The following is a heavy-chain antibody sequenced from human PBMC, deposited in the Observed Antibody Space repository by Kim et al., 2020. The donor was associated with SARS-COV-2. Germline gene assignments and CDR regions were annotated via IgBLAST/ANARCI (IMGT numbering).Heavy chain of an antibody. D-gene: IGHD1-26*01. CDR3: AKGGGSSFYYYMDV. Sequence: GGSLRLSCAASGFTFSSFAMSWVRQAPGKGLEWVSTITGSGDSTYYADSVKGRFTISRDNSKNTLYLQMNSLRAEDKAVYYCAKGGGSSFYYYMDVWGKGTTDTVS. CDR1: GFTFSSFA. V-gene: IGHV3-23*01. CDR2: ITGSGDST. J-gene: IGHJ6*03.